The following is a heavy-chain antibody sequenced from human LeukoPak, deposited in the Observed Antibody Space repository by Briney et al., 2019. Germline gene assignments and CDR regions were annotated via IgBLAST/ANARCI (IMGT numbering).Heavy chain of an antibody. Sequence: PGGSLRLSCAASGFTFNNYGMHWVRQAPGKGLEWVAFIRYDGSRKYSADSVKGQFTISRDNSKNTLYLQMSSLRAEDTAVYYCAKDSPYRDDFWTTPLDYWGQGTLVTVSS. CDR2: IRYDGSRK. CDR3: AKDSPYRDDFWTTPLDY. D-gene: IGHD3-3*01. V-gene: IGHV3-30*02. CDR1: GFTFNNYG. J-gene: IGHJ4*02.